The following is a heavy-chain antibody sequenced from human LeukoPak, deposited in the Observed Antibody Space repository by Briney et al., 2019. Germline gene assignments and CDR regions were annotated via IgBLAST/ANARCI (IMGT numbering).Heavy chain of an antibody. CDR1: GGSISSYC. J-gene: IGHJ4*02. Sequence: PSETLSLTCTVSGGSISSYCWSWIRQPPGKGLEWIGYIYYSGSTNYNPSLKSRVTISVDTSKNQFSLKLSSVTAADTAVYYCARAVRIAAAGSGYYFDYWGQGTLVTVSS. D-gene: IGHD6-13*01. V-gene: IGHV4-59*01. CDR2: IYYSGST. CDR3: ARAVRIAAAGSGYYFDY.